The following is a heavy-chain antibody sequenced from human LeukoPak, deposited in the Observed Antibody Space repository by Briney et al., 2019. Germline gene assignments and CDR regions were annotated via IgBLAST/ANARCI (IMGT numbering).Heavy chain of an antibody. V-gene: IGHV4-59*01. J-gene: IGHJ6*04. Sequence: SETLSLTCTVSGGSISSYYWSWIRQPPGKGLEWIGYIYHSGSTNYNPSLKSRVTISVDTSKNHFSLKLSSVTAADTAVYYCARAGYSGSDFSVWGKGTTVTVSS. CDR3: ARAGYSGSDFSV. D-gene: IGHD5-12*01. CDR1: GGSISSYY. CDR2: IYHSGST.